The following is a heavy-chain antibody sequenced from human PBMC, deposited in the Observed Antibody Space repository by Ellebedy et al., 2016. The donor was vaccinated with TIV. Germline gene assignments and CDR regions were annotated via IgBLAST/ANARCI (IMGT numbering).Heavy chain of an antibody. D-gene: IGHD1-26*01. J-gene: IGHJ3*02. CDR1: GGSISSNHW. V-gene: IGHV4-4*02. CDR3: ARDLYSGHYEGFGAFDI. Sequence: MPSETLSLTCAVSGGSISSNHWWSWVRQPPGKGLEWIGEIYHRGSTNYNPSLKSRLTISVDTSNNQFSLKLSSVTAADTAVYYCARDLYSGHYEGFGAFDIWGQGTLVTVSS. CDR2: IYHRGST.